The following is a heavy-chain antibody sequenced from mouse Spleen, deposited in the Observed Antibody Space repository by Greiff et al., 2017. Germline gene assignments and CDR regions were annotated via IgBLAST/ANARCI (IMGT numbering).Heavy chain of an antibody. J-gene: IGHJ2*01. CDR3: TTGTRFDY. CDR1: GFNIKDDY. D-gene: IGHD3-3*01. CDR2: IDPENGDT. V-gene: IGHV14-4*01. Sequence: EVKLMESGAELVRPGASVKLSCTASGFNIKDDYMHWVKQRPEQGLEWIGWIDPENGDTEYASKFQGKATITADTSSNTAYLQLSSLTSEDTAVYYCTTGTRFDYWGQGTTLTVSS.